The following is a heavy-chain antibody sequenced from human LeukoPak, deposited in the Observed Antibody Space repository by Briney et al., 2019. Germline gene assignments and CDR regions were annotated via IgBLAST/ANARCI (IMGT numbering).Heavy chain of an antibody. Sequence: PGGSLRLSCAASGFTFSSYAMHWVRQAPGKGLEWVAVISYDGSNKYYADSVKGRFTISRDNSKNTLYLQMNSLRAEDTAVYYCARERQYYDILTGPTDYWGQGTLVTVSS. CDR2: ISYDGSNK. D-gene: IGHD3-9*01. V-gene: IGHV3-30-3*01. CDR1: GFTFSSYA. J-gene: IGHJ4*02. CDR3: ARERQYYDILTGPTDY.